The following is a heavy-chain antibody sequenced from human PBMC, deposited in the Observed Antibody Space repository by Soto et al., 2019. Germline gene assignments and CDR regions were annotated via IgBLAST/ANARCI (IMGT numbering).Heavy chain of an antibody. CDR2: ISYDGSNK. J-gene: IGHJ2*01. CDR1: GFTFSSYA. V-gene: IGHV3-30-3*01. D-gene: IGHD4-4*01. Sequence: QVQLVESGGGVVQPGRSLRLSCAASGFTFSSYAMHWVRQVPGKGLEWVAVISYDGSNKYYADFVKGRLTISRDNSKNTPYLQMKSLSAEDTAVYYCASPLWRDDYNWGYFDLWGRGTLVTVSS. CDR3: ASPLWRDDYNWGYFDL.